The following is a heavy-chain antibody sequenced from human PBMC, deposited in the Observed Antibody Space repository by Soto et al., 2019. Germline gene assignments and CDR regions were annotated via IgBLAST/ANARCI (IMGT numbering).Heavy chain of an antibody. Sequence: QLQLQESGPGLVKPSETLSLTCTVSGGSISSSSYYWGWIHQPPGKGLEWIGSIYYSGSTYYNPSLKRRVTISVDTSKNQFSLKLSSVTAADTAVYYCARPVTDVVVGGFDPWGQGTLVTVSS. J-gene: IGHJ5*02. CDR3: ARPVTDVVVGGFDP. V-gene: IGHV4-39*01. CDR2: IYYSGST. CDR1: GGSISSSSYY. D-gene: IGHD2-21*01.